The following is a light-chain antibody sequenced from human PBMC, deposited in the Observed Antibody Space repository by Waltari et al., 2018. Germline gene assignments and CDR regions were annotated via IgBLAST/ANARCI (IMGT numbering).Light chain of an antibody. Sequence: QVVLTQSPSASASLGASVKITCTLSSGHRNNAIAWHQQQPEKGPRYLMKVHNDGSHSAGDGIPVRFSGSSSGAERYLIISSLQSEDEADYFCQTWDTGIVVFGGGTKLTVL. CDR1: SGHRNNA. V-gene: IGLV4-69*01. J-gene: IGLJ3*02. CDR3: QTWDTGIVV. CDR2: VHNDGSH.